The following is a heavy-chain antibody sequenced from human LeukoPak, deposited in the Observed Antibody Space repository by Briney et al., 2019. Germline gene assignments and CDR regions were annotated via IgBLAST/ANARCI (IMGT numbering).Heavy chain of an antibody. CDR2: IYNSGST. CDR3: ARGLLEWPTSDY. Sequence: SQTLSLTCIVSGGSISRGSYYWSWIRQPAGKGLEWMGRIYNSGSTYYNPSLKSRVTISVDTSKNQFSLKLSSVTAADTAVYYCARGLLEWPTSDYWGRGTLVTVSS. V-gene: IGHV4-61*02. CDR1: GGSISRGSYY. J-gene: IGHJ4*02. D-gene: IGHD3-3*01.